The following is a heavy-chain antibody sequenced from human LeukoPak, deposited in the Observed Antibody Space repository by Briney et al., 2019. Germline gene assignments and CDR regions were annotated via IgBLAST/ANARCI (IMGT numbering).Heavy chain of an antibody. Sequence: GASVKVSCKASGYTFTGHYIHWVRQAPGQGFEWMGWINPKTGGTDYAQKFQDRIAISTYTSISTAYMELTRLRSDDTALYYCARDLATIDGIAWYYFENWGQGTLVTVS. CDR2: INPKTGGT. D-gene: IGHD5-12*01. CDR3: ARDLATIDGIAWYYFEN. J-gene: IGHJ4*02. V-gene: IGHV1-2*02. CDR1: GYTFTGHY.